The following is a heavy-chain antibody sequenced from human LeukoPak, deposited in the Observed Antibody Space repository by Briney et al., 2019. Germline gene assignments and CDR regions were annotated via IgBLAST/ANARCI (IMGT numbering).Heavy chain of an antibody. CDR3: ARARFRSIVGAISEVNY. CDR2: INPNSGGT. V-gene: IGHV1-2*02. Sequence: ASGKVSCKASGYTFTGYYMHWVRRAPGQGLEWMGWINPNSGGTNYAQKFQGRVSMTRDTSISTAYMELSRLRSDDTAVYYCARARFRSIVGAISEVNYWGQGTLVTVSS. J-gene: IGHJ4*02. CDR1: GYTFTGYY. D-gene: IGHD1-26*01.